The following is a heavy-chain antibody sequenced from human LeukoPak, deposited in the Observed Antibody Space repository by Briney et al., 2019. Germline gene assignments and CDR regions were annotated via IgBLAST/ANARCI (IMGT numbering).Heavy chain of an antibody. V-gene: IGHV4-30-2*01. J-gene: IGHJ3*02. D-gene: IGHD6-13*01. Sequence: SQTLSLTRAVSGGSISSGGYSWSWIRQPPGKGLEWIGYIYHSGSTYYNPSLKSRVTISVDRSKNQFSLKLSSVTAADTAVYYCARGEEKAGYDAFDIWGQGTMVTVSS. CDR3: ARGEEKAGYDAFDI. CDR2: IYHSGST. CDR1: GGSISSGGYS.